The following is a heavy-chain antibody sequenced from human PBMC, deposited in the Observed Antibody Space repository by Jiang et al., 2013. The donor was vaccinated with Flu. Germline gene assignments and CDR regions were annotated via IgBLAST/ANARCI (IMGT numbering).Heavy chain of an antibody. CDR2: INPNSGGT. V-gene: IGHV1-2*02. CDR3: ATMGTPGVDY. D-gene: IGHD4-23*01. J-gene: IGHJ4*02. CDR1: GFSFTDYW. Sequence: QSGAEVKKPGASVKVSCKASGFSFTDYWMHWVRQAPGQGLEWMAWINPNSGGTKYAQKFQGRVTVTRDTSISTAYMDLSSLKSDDTAVYYCATMGTPGVDYWGQGTLITVSS.